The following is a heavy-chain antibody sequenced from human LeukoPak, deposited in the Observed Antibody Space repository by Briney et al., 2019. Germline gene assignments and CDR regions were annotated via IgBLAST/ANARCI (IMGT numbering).Heavy chain of an antibody. D-gene: IGHD2-2*01. CDR2: INPNSGGT. J-gene: IGHJ4*02. Sequence: GASVKVSCKASGYTFTSYYMHWVRQAPGQGLEWMGRINPNSGGTNYAQNFQGRVTMTRDTSISTAYMELSRLKSDDTAVYYCARDFGHIVLVPADYWGQGTLVTVSS. CDR3: ARDFGHIVLVPADY. V-gene: IGHV1-2*06. CDR1: GYTFTSYY.